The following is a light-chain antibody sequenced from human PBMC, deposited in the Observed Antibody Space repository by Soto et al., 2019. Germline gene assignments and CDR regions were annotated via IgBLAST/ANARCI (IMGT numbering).Light chain of an antibody. J-gene: IGKJ1*01. CDR2: GAS. V-gene: IGKV3-15*01. CDR3: QHFNSWPRL. Sequence: EIVMTQSPAMLSVSPGERATLSGRASQTVNNRLAWYQQKAGQPPRLLSYGASTRATGIPARVSGRGSGTEFTRTSSSLQAEDFAVYYCQHFNSWPRLVGQGTKVEIK. CDR1: QTVNNR.